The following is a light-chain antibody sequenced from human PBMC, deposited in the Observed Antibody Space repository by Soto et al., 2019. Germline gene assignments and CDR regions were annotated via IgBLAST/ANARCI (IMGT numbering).Light chain of an antibody. J-gene: IGLJ2*01. CDR2: EVT. CDR1: SNDVGSYNY. V-gene: IGLV2-14*01. Sequence: QSALTQPASVSGSPGQSITISCTGTSNDVGSYNYVSWYQQHPGKAPKLMIFEVTNRPAGVSNRFSGSKSSNPASLTISGLQAEDEATYYCSSYTSSNTLDVVFGGGTKLTVL. CDR3: SSYTSSNTLDVV.